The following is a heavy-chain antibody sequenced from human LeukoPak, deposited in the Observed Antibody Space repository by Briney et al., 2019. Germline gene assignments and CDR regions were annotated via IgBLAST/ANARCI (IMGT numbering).Heavy chain of an antibody. V-gene: IGHV3-23*01. J-gene: IGHJ2*01. CDR3: AKVRDWYFDL. Sequence: GGSLRLSWAASGFTFSSYSMSWVRQAPGKGLEWVSSINNDGDSTYYADSVKGWFTISRDNSKNTLYLQMNSLRAEDTALYYCAKVRDWYFDLWGRGTLVTVSS. CDR1: GFTFSSYS. CDR2: INNDGDST.